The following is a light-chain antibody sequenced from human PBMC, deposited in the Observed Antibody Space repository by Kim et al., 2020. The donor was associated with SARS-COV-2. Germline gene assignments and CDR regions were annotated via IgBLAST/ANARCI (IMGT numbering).Light chain of an antibody. V-gene: IGLV1-51*01. J-gene: IGLJ2*01. CDR1: SSNIGYNF. Sequence: QSVLTQPPSVSAAPGQTVTISCSGSSSNIGYNFVSWCHQLPGSAPKLLIYDNHKRPSEIPDRFSGSTSGTSATLVITGLQTGDEADYYCAVWDNSLRAVVFGGGTKLTVL. CDR2: DNH. CDR3: AVWDNSLRAVV.